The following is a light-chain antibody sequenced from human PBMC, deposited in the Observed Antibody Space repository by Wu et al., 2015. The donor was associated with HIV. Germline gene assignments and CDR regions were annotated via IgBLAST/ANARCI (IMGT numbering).Light chain of an antibody. J-gene: IGKJ5*01. CDR1: QSVSSY. V-gene: IGKV3-11*01. CDR2: DAS. CDR3: QHCGNRPLT. Sequence: EIVLTQSPDTLSLSPGDRATLSCRASQSVSSYLAWYQQKPGQAPRLLIFDASNRATGTPARFSGSGSGTDFTLTIGSLEPEDFAVYYCQHCGNRPLTFGQGTRLEIK.